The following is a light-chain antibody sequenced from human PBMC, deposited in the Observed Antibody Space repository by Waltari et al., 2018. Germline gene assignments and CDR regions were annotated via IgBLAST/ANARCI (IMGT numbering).Light chain of an antibody. CDR3: SSYTSTRTLV. Sequence: QSALTQPASVSGTPGQSITISCTGTSSDVGGYNSVSWYQQHPDIAPKLLIYDVTYRPSGVSNRFSGSKSGNTASLTISGLQAEDEADYYCSSYTSTRTLVFGGGTKLTVL. J-gene: IGLJ2*01. V-gene: IGLV2-14*03. CDR1: SSDVGGYNS. CDR2: DVT.